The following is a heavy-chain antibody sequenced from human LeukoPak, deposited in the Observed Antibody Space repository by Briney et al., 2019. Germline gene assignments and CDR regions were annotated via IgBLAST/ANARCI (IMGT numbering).Heavy chain of an antibody. Sequence: ASVKVSCKASGYTFTSYGISWVRQGPGQGLEWMGWISAYNGNTNYAQKLQGRVTMTTDTSTSTAYMELRSLRSDDTAVYYCARVVLYCSGGSCYLFDYWGQGTLVTVSS. CDR1: GYTFTSYG. CDR2: ISAYNGNT. J-gene: IGHJ4*02. V-gene: IGHV1-18*01. D-gene: IGHD2-15*01. CDR3: ARVVLYCSGGSCYLFDY.